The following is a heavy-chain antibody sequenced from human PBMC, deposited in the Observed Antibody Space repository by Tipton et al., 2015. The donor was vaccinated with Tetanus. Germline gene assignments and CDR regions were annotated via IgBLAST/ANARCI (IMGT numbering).Heavy chain of an antibody. CDR2: ISSTTRYM. V-gene: IGHV3-21*01. CDR1: GFTFSNYK. J-gene: IGHJ5*02. Sequence: QLVQSGGGLVKPGGSLRLSCEVSGFTFSNYKMNWVRQAPGKGLEWVSAISSTTRYMDYADSVKGRFTISRDNAKNSLYLQMNSLRDEDTAIYYCARDFRPIFGVAQPFDPWGQGTLVTVSS. D-gene: IGHD3-3*01. CDR3: ARDFRPIFGVAQPFDP.